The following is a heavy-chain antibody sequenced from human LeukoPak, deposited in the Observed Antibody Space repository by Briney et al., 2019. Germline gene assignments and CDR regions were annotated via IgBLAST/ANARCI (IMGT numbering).Heavy chain of an antibody. Sequence: GASVKVSCKASGGTFSSYAISWVRQAPGQGLEWMGGIIPIFGTANYAQKFQGRATITADESTSTAYMELSSLRSEDTAVYYCARVGLPRSYYYYGMDVWGQGTTVTVSS. CDR2: IIPIFGTA. V-gene: IGHV1-69*13. CDR3: ARVGLPRSYYYYGMDV. D-gene: IGHD2-15*01. J-gene: IGHJ6*02. CDR1: GGTFSSYA.